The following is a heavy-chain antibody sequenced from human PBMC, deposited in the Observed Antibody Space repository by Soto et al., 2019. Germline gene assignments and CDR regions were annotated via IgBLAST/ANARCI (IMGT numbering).Heavy chain of an antibody. CDR2: IWYDGSNK. V-gene: IGHV3-33*01. CDR1: GFSFSNYA. D-gene: IGHD1-26*01. CDR3: TRDPYGGSRYYFDS. Sequence: ESGGGVVQPGKSLRLSCAASGFSFSNYAMHWVRQAPGKGLEWVAVIWYDGSNKYYADSVKGLFTISKDNSQTTVYLQMNSLRAEDTAVYYCTRDPYGGSRYYFDSWGQGTLVTVSS. J-gene: IGHJ4*02.